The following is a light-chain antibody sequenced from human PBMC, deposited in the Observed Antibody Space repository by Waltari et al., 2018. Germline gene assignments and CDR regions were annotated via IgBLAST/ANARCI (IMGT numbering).Light chain of an antibody. J-gene: IGLJ3*02. CDR2: GVY. CDR1: SSDVGGYDY. CDR3: CSYANSKWV. Sequence: QSVLTQPRSVSGSPGQSVAISCTGTSSDVGGYDYVSWYQQYTGKAPKVMLYGVYKRPSGVPDRFSGSKSGSTASLSISGLQAEDEADYYCCSYANSKWVFGGGTKLTVL. V-gene: IGLV2-11*01.